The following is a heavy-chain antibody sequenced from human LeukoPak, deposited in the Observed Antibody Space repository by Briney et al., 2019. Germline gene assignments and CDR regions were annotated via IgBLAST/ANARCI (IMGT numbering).Heavy chain of an antibody. Sequence: ASVKVSCKASGYTFTSYYMHWVRQAPGQGLEWMGIINPSGGSTSYAQKFQGRVTMTRDTSTSTVYMELSSLRSEDTAVYYCARDRVTIRRLGYCSGTSCYEFGYWGQGTLVTVSS. D-gene: IGHD2-2*01. CDR1: GYTFTSYY. V-gene: IGHV1-46*03. CDR3: ARDRVTIRRLGYCSGTSCYEFGY. CDR2: INPSGGST. J-gene: IGHJ4*02.